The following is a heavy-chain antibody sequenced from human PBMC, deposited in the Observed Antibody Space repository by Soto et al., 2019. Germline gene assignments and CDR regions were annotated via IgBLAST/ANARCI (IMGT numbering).Heavy chain of an antibody. V-gene: IGHV2-5*02. CDR2: IFGDDDK. D-gene: IGHD2-21*02. J-gene: IGHJ2*01. Sequence: QITLKESGPTLVKPTQTLTLTCTLSGFSRSSSGLAVGWSRQAPGKALEWLALIFGDDDKRYRPPLQSRLRISMHASKTQAVPTVTNMNPVDAGTYNCAAQMTADGYFDSWGRGTLVTVS. CDR1: GFSRSSSGLA. CDR3: AAQMTADGYFDS.